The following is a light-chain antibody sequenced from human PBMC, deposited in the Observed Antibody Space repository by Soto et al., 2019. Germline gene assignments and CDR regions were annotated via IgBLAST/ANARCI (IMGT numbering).Light chain of an antibody. CDR1: QSVSSY. CDR2: DAA. V-gene: IGKV3-11*01. Sequence: IVLTQSPATLSLSPGERATLSCRASQSVSSYLAWYQQKPGQAPRLLTYDAANRATGIPDRFSGSGSGTDFTLTISRLEPEDFAVYYCQKRSNWPPITFGQGTRLEIK. J-gene: IGKJ5*01. CDR3: QKRSNWPPIT.